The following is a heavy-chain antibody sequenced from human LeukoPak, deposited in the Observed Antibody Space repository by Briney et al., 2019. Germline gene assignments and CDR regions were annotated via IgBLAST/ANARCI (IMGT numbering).Heavy chain of an antibody. J-gene: IGHJ4*02. V-gene: IGHV3-23*01. Sequence: GGSLRLSCAASGFTFSSYAMRSVRPAPGEGREWVSAIIGGGGSTYYAASVKGRFTISRDNSKNTLYLQMNSLRAEDTAVYYCAKEFGSYSPPYWGQGTLVTVSS. CDR3: AKEFGSYSPPY. CDR1: GFTFSSYA. CDR2: IIGGGGST. D-gene: IGHD1-26*01.